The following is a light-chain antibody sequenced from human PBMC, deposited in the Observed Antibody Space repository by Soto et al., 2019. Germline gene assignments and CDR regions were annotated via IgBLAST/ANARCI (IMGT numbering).Light chain of an antibody. CDR1: QSVSSSY. CDR2: GAS. Sequence: EIVLTQSPGTLSLPPGERATLSCRASQSVSSSYLAWYQQKPGQAPRLLIYGASSRATGIPDRFSGGGSGTDFTLTISRLEPEDFAVYYCQQYGSSPPYTFGQGTKLEIK. CDR3: QQYGSSPPYT. V-gene: IGKV3-20*01. J-gene: IGKJ2*01.